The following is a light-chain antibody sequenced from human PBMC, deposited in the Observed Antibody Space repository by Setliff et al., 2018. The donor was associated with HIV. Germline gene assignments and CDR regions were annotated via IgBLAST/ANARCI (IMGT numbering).Light chain of an antibody. CDR2: EVT. J-gene: IGLJ1*01. CDR1: SSDVGTYRF. V-gene: IGLV2-23*02. Sequence: QSVLTQPASVSGSPGQSITISCTGTSSDVGTYRFVSWYQQHPGKVPKLMIYEVTNRTSGVSNRFSASKSGNTASLTISGLQAEDEADYYCSAYAGVGTVFGTGTKV. CDR3: SAYAGVGTV.